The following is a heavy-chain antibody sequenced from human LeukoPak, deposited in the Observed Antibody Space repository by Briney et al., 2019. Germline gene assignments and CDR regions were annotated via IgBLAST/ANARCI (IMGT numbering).Heavy chain of an antibody. CDR3: AKSNGYGLVDI. Sequence: SETLSLTCAVYGGSFSGYYWGWIRQPPGKGLEWIGNIFYSGSTYYSPSLRSRVAISLDTSRNQFSLKLNSVTAADTAVYYCAKSNGYGLVDIWGQGTMVTVSS. CDR2: IFYSGST. J-gene: IGHJ3*02. D-gene: IGHD3-10*01. V-gene: IGHV4-34*12. CDR1: GGSFSGYY.